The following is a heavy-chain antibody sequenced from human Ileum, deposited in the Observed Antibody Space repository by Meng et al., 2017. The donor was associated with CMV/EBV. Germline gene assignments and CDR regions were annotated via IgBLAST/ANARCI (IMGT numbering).Heavy chain of an antibody. CDR1: GFTVSGNY. D-gene: IGHD1/OR15-1a*01. Sequence: GESLKISCAASGFTVSGNYFNWVRQAPGKGLEWVSLIHSDGRTYHADSVKGRFIISRDNSKNTIYLQMNNLKTEDTAMYYCARLQQHTCAFGLDFWGQGTTVTVSS. CDR3: ARLQQHTCAFGLDF. J-gene: IGHJ6*02. CDR2: IHSDGRT. V-gene: IGHV3-53*01.